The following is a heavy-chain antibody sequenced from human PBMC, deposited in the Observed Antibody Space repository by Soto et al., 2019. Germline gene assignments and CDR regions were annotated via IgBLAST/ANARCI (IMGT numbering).Heavy chain of an antibody. J-gene: IGHJ4*02. D-gene: IGHD2-2*01. CDR1: GFTFTGSW. CDR3: TRISRIEVGDF. CDR2: IDPRGNGK. V-gene: IGHV3-7*01. Sequence: EVQLVESGGGMVQPGGSLRLSCAASGFTFTGSWMNWVRQAPGKGLEWVANIDPRGNGKYYVDSVKGRFTISRDNAKNSLYLQMNSLRAEDTAIFYCTRISRIEVGDFWGQGTLVTVSS.